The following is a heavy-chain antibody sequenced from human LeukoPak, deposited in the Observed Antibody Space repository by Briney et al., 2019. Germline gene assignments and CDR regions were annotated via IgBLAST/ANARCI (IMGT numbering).Heavy chain of an antibody. CDR2: IYHSGST. CDR3: AKRYCSSTTCYDDRGAFDY. Sequence: SETLSLTCTVSGYSISSGNYWDWIRQPPGKGLEWIGSIYHSGSTYYNPSLKSRVTISVDTSKNQFSLKLSSVTAADTAVYFCAKRYCSSTTCYDDRGAFDYWGQGTLVTVSS. V-gene: IGHV4-38-2*02. CDR1: GYSISSGNY. D-gene: IGHD2-2*01. J-gene: IGHJ4*02.